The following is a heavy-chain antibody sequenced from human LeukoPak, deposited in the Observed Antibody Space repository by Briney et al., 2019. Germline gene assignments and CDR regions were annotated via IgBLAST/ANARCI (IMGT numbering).Heavy chain of an antibody. CDR1: GGSISSSSYY. CDR2: IYYSGST. CDR3: ARGLGVLRFSILYYLDY. D-gene: IGHD3-3*01. V-gene: IGHV4-39*01. J-gene: IGHJ4*02. Sequence: PSETLSLTCTVSGGSISSSSYYWGWIRQPPGKGLEWIGSIYYSGSTYYNPSLKSRVTISVDTSKNQFSLKLSSVTAADTAVYYCARGLGVLRFSILYYLDYWGQGTLVTVSS.